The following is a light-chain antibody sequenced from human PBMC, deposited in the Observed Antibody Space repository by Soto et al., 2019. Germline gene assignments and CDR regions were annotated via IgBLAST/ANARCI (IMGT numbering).Light chain of an antibody. Sequence: EIVLTQSPATLSLSPGERATLSCRASQSLSGSRLAWYQQKPGLGPRVLAYGASSRAPGIPDRFSGSGSGTDFTLTISRLEPEDFAVYYCQQYSNLPLTFGGGTKVDVK. V-gene: IGKV3-20*01. CDR3: QQYSNLPLT. CDR2: GAS. J-gene: IGKJ4*01. CDR1: QSLSGSR.